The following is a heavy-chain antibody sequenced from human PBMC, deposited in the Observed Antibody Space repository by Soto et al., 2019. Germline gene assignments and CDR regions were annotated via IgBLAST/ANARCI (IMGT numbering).Heavy chain of an antibody. Sequence: ASVKVSCKASGFTFSNYGLNWVRQAPGQGLEWMGWVSANNGHTNYAQNLQGRVSMTTDTSTSTAYMELRGLTFDDTAVYYCARDIESVTAKHFFYYYAMDVWGQGTTVT. CDR2: VSANNGHT. D-gene: IGHD2-8*01. J-gene: IGHJ6*02. CDR1: GFTFSNYG. V-gene: IGHV1-18*01. CDR3: ARDIESVTAKHFFYYYAMDV.